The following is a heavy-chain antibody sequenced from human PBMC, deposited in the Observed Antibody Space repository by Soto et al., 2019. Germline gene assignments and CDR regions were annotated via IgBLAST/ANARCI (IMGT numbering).Heavy chain of an antibody. Sequence: QVQLVESGGGVVQPGRSLRLSCAASGFTFSSYAMHWVRQAPGKGLEWVAVISYDGSNKYYADSVKGRFTISRDNSKNTLYLQMNSLRAEDTAVYYCARGDDYGDSHWGQGTLVTVSS. V-gene: IGHV3-30-3*01. CDR1: GFTFSSYA. CDR2: ISYDGSNK. CDR3: ARGDDYGDSH. J-gene: IGHJ4*01. D-gene: IGHD4-17*01.